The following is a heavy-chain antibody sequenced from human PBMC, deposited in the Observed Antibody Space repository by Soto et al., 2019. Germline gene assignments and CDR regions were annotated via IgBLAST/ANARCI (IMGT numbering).Heavy chain of an antibody. V-gene: IGHV3-30-3*01. D-gene: IGHD4-17*01. CDR2: ISYDGSNK. J-gene: IGHJ5*02. Sequence: QVQLVESGGGGVQPGRSLRLSCAASGFTFSSYAMHWVRQAPGKGLEWVAVISYDGSNKYYADSVKGRFTISRDNSKNTLYLQMNSLRAEDTAVYYCASTTNYGDYEGWFDPWGQGTLVTVSS. CDR1: GFTFSSYA. CDR3: ASTTNYGDYEGWFDP.